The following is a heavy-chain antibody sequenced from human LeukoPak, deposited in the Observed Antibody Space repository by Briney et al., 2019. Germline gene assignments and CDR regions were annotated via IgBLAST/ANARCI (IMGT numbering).Heavy chain of an antibody. J-gene: IGHJ4*02. D-gene: IGHD5-24*01. CDR2: INHSGST. CDR3: ARHRAMATTDY. Sequence: GSLRLSCAASGFTFSSYWSWIRQPPGKGLEWIGEINHSGSTNYNPSLKSRVTMSVDTSKNQFSLKLSSVTAADTAVYYCARHRAMATTDYWGQGTLVTVSS. V-gene: IGHV4-34*01. CDR1: GFTFSSY.